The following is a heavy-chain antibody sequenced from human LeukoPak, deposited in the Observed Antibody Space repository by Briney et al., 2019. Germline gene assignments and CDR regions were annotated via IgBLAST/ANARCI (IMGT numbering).Heavy chain of an antibody. D-gene: IGHD1-26*01. CDR1: GGSISSSNW. CDR2: IYYSGST. CDR3: ATGAVVGDAFDI. Sequence: PSETLSLTCAVSGGSISSSNWWSWVRRPPGKGLEWIGYIYYSGSTYYNPSLKSRVTISVDTSKNQFSLKLSSVTAADTAVYYCATGAVVGDAFDIWGQGTMVTVSS. V-gene: IGHV4-4*02. J-gene: IGHJ3*02.